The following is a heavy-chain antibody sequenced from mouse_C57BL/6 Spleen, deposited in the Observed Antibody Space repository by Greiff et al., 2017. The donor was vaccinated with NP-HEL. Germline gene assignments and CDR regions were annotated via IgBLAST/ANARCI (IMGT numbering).Heavy chain of an antibody. V-gene: IGHV1-81*01. D-gene: IGHD1-1*01. J-gene: IGHJ3*01. Sequence: VQLQQSGAELARPGASVKLSCKASGYTFTSYGLSWVMQRTGQGLEWIGEIYPRCGNTYSIQKFKGKATLTADKSSSTAYMQLRSLTSEDSAVFKSARDYGSSYGYAYWGQGTLVTVSA. CDR1: GYTFTSYG. CDR3: ARDYGSSYGYAY. CDR2: IYPRCGNT.